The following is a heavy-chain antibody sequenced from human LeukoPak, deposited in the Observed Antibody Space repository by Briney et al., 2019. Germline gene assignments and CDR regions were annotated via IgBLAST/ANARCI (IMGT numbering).Heavy chain of an antibody. CDR2: ISSSSSYI. CDR1: GFTVSSYY. CDR3: ARDYSSSWYRAFDI. Sequence: GGSLRLSCAASGFTVSSYYMNWVRQAPGKGLEWVSSISSSSSYIYYADSVKGRFTISRDNAKNSLYLQMNSLRAEDTAVYYCARDYSSSWYRAFDIWGQGTMVTVSS. J-gene: IGHJ3*02. D-gene: IGHD6-13*01. V-gene: IGHV3-21*01.